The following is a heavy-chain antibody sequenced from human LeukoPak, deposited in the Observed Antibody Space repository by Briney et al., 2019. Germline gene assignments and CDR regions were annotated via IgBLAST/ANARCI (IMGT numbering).Heavy chain of an antibody. CDR2: IYYSGST. CDR1: GGSISSYY. D-gene: IGHD6-13*01. Sequence: SETLSLTCTVSGGSISSYYWSWIRQPPGKGLEWIGYIYYSGSTNYNPSLKSRVPISVDTSKNQFSLKLSSVTAADTAVYYCAREVWYGGFDYWGQGTLVTVSS. V-gene: IGHV4-59*01. CDR3: AREVWYGGFDY. J-gene: IGHJ4*02.